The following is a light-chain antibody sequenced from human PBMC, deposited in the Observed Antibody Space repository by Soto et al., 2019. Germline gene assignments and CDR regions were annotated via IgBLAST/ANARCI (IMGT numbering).Light chain of an antibody. J-gene: IGKJ1*01. V-gene: IGKV3-15*01. Sequence: EITLAQVPGTPSVSHWERAPLSCEASQSVSSSYLAWYQQKPGQAPRLLIYGASTRAAIIPARFSGSGSGTEFTLTISSLQSEDFAVYYCQQYNKWPRTFGQGTKVDIK. CDR2: GAS. CDR3: QQYNKWPRT. CDR1: QSVSSSY.